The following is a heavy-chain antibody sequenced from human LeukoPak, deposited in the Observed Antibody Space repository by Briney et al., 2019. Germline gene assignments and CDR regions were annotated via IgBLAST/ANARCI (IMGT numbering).Heavy chain of an antibody. CDR3: GRRALVVATSYWYFDL. CDR2: ISGSGGGT. Sequence: GASLRLSCAASGFTFSSYAMSWVRQAPGKGLEWVSGISGSGGGTFYADSVEGRFTISRDNSQNTLYLQINSLRAEDTAVYSCGRRALVVATSYWYFDLWGRGTLVTVSS. D-gene: IGHD2-15*01. CDR1: GFTFSSYA. J-gene: IGHJ2*01. V-gene: IGHV3-23*01.